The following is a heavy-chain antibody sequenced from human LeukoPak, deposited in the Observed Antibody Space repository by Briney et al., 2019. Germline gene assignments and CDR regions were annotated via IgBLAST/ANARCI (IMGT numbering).Heavy chain of an antibody. Sequence: SETLSLTCTVSGGSISSSSYYWGWIRQPPGKGLEWIGSIYYSGSTYYNPSLKSRVTISVDTSKNQFSLKLSSVTAADTAVYYCARQGVATNQLGYWGQGTLVTVSS. V-gene: IGHV4-39*01. D-gene: IGHD6-13*01. CDR2: IYYSGST. CDR1: GGSISSSSYY. CDR3: ARQGVATNQLGY. J-gene: IGHJ4*02.